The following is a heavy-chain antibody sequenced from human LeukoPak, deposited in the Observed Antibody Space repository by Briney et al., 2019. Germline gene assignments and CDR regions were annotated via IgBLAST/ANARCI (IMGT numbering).Heavy chain of an antibody. D-gene: IGHD3-16*02. V-gene: IGHV4-34*01. Sequence: SETLSLTCAVYDGSFSGYYWSWIRQPPGKGLEWIGEINHSGSTNYNPPLKSRVTISVDTSKNQFSLKLSSVTAADTAVYYCARKQTGYDYVWGSYRSRNYFDYWGQGTLVTVSS. J-gene: IGHJ4*02. CDR2: INHSGST. CDR3: ARKQTGYDYVWGSYRSRNYFDY. CDR1: DGSFSGYY.